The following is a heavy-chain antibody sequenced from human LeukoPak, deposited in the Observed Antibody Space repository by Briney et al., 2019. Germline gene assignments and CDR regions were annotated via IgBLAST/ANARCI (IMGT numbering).Heavy chain of an antibody. CDR3: ARDGTSTDAY. CDR2: ISGNNDNP. V-gene: IGHV1-18*01. J-gene: IGHJ4*02. D-gene: IGHD2-2*01. CDR1: GYALSNFG. Sequence: ASVKVSCKTSGYALSNFGISWVRQAPGQGLEWMGWISGNNDNPNYGQKFQGRFTVTTDSSTSTAYMELRNLRSDDTAVYYCARDGTSTDAYWGQGTLVTVSS.